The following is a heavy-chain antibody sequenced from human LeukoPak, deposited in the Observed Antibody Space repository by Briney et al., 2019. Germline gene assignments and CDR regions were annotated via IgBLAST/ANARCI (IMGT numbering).Heavy chain of an antibody. CDR1: GFTFSGSA. V-gene: IGHV3-73*01. CDR2: IRSKANSYAT. Sequence: GGSLRLSCAASGFTFSGSAMHWVRQASGKGLEWVGRIRSKANSYATAYAASVKGRFTISRDYSKNTAYLQMNSLKTEDTAVYYCTRHRAYYDSSGSDYWGQGTLVTVSS. CDR3: TRHRAYYDSSGSDY. D-gene: IGHD3-22*01. J-gene: IGHJ4*02.